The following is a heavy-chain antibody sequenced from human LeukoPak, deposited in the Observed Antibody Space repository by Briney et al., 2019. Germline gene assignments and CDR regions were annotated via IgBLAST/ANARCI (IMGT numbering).Heavy chain of an antibody. CDR3: AISQGSYYDTSGYLGGDY. V-gene: IGHV1-18*01. J-gene: IGHJ4*02. CDR1: GYTFTNYG. D-gene: IGHD3-22*01. Sequence: GASVKVSCKAPGYTFTNYGITWVRQAPGQGLEWMGWISGYQGSTKYAQKLQGRVTMTTETSTSTAYMELESLRSDDTAVYYCAISQGSYYDTSGYLGGDYWGQGTLVTVSS. CDR2: ISGYQGST.